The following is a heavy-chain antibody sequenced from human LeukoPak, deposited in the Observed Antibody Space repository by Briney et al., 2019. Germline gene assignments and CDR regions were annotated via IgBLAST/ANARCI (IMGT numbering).Heavy chain of an antibody. V-gene: IGHV4-59*11. Sequence: TSETLSLTCTVSGGSINSHYWNWIRQPPGKGLEWIGYIYYSGSTYYSASTKYNPSLKSRVAISVDTSRNQFSLKLTSMTAADTAVYYCARAQLISHNFDFWGEGTLVTVSS. D-gene: IGHD2-2*01. CDR1: GGSINSHY. CDR2: IYYSGST. J-gene: IGHJ4*02. CDR3: ARAQLISHNFDF.